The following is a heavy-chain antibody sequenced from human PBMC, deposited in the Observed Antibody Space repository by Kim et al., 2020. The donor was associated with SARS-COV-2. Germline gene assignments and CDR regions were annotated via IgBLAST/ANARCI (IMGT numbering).Heavy chain of an antibody. Sequence: ADSVQGRFTISRDNPENSLYLQMNSLRAEDTAVYYCVKEAYYYGSGSFDYWGQGTLVTVSS. V-gene: IGHV3-11*06. CDR3: VKEAYYYGSGSFDY. D-gene: IGHD3-10*01. J-gene: IGHJ4*02.